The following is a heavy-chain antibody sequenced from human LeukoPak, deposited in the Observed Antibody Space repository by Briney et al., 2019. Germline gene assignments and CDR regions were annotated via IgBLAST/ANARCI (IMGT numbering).Heavy chain of an antibody. CDR1: GYSFATYW. CDR2: IYPPDSDA. V-gene: IGHV5-51*01. J-gene: IGHJ4*02. D-gene: IGHD4-17*01. CDR3: ARQEGYGDYYFDY. Sequence: GESLKISCQGSGYSFATYWIGWVRQMPGKGLEWMGIIYPPDSDAKYRSSFQGLVTISADKSISTAYLQWSSLKASDTAMYYCARQEGYGDYYFDYWGRGTLVTVSS.